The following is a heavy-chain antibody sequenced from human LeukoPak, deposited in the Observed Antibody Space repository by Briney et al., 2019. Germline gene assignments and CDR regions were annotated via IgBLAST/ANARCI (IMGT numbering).Heavy chain of an antibody. D-gene: IGHD3-22*01. CDR1: GGSISSYY. Sequence: SETLSLTCTVSGGSISSYYWSWIRQPPGKGLEWIGYIYYSGSTNYNPSLKSRVTISVDTSKNQFSLKLSSVTAADTAVYYCARDDRYYDSSGYPHRAFDIWGQGTMVTVSS. CDR2: IYYSGST. J-gene: IGHJ3*02. V-gene: IGHV4-59*12. CDR3: ARDDRYYDSSGYPHRAFDI.